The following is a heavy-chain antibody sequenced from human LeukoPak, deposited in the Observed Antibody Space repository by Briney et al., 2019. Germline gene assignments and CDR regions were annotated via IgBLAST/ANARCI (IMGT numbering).Heavy chain of an antibody. D-gene: IGHD4-17*01. V-gene: IGHV3-48*01. Sequence: PGGSLRLSCAASGFTFSSYSMNWVRQAPGKGLEWVSYISSSGSTIYYADSVKGRFTISRDNSKNTLYLQMNSLRAEDTAVYYCTTDETVTTSGSWGQGTLVTVSS. CDR3: TTDETVTTSGS. CDR1: GFTFSSYS. J-gene: IGHJ5*02. CDR2: ISSSGSTI.